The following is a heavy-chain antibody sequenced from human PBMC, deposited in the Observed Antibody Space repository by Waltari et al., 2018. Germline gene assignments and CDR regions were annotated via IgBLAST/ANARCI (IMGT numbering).Heavy chain of an antibody. Sequence: QVQLVQSGAEVKKPGASVKVSCKVSGSTLPELSMHWVRQAPGKGLEWRGGLEPEDGETIYEQKFQGRVTMTTDTSTSTAYMELRSLRSDDTAVYYCATNYDFWSGPWAFDIWGQGTMVTVSS. V-gene: IGHV1-24*01. CDR2: LEPEDGET. CDR1: GSTLPELS. D-gene: IGHD3-3*01. J-gene: IGHJ3*02. CDR3: ATNYDFWSGPWAFDI.